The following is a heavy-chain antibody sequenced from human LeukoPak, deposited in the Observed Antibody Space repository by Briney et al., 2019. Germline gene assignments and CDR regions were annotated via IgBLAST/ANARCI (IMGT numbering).Heavy chain of an antibody. Sequence: GGSLRLSCAASGFTFSSYAMSWVRQAPGKGLEWVSAISGSGGSTYYADSVKGRFTISRDNSKNTLYLQMNSLRAEDTAVYYCAKRLQYSSGWYYFGYWGQGTLVTVSS. J-gene: IGHJ4*02. CDR3: AKRLQYSSGWYYFGY. D-gene: IGHD6-19*01. CDR1: GFTFSSYA. CDR2: ISGSGGST. V-gene: IGHV3-23*01.